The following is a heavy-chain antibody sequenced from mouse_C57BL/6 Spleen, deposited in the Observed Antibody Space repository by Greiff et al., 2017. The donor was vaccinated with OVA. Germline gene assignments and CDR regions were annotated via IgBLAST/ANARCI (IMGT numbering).Heavy chain of an antibody. D-gene: IGHD1-1*01. CDR3: ARGAITTVVANFDY. V-gene: IGHV1-50*01. J-gene: IGHJ2*01. CDR1: GYTFTSYW. CDR2: IDPSDSYT. Sequence: QVQLQQSGAELVKPGASVKLSCKASGYTFTSYWMQWVKQRPGQGLEWIGEIDPSDSYTNYNQKFTGKATLTVDTSSSTAYMQLSSLTSEDSAVYYCARGAITTVVANFDYWGQGTTLTVSS.